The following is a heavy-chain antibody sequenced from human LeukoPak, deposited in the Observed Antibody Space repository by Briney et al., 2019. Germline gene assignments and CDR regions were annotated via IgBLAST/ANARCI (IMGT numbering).Heavy chain of an antibody. Sequence: GRSLRLSCAASGFTFSSYAMHWVRQAPGKGLEWVAVISYDGSNKYYADSVKGRFTISRDNSKSTLYLQMNSLRAEDTAAYYCARGYSGYDWGVDYWGQGTLVTVSS. CDR1: GFTFSSYA. D-gene: IGHD5-12*01. CDR3: ARGYSGYDWGVDY. V-gene: IGHV3-30-3*01. J-gene: IGHJ4*02. CDR2: ISYDGSNK.